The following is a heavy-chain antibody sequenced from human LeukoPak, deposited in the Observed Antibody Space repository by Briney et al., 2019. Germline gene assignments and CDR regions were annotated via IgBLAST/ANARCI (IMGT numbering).Heavy chain of an antibody. V-gene: IGHV3-21*01. Sequence: GGSLRLSCTVSGFTFGDYAINWVRQAPGKGLEWVSSISSSSSYIYYADSVKGRFTISRDNAKNSLYLQMNSLRAEDMAVYYCAGARGVTASGVWGQGTTVTVSS. D-gene: IGHD2-21*02. J-gene: IGHJ6*02. CDR2: ISSSSSYI. CDR3: AGARGVTASGV. CDR1: GFTFGDYA.